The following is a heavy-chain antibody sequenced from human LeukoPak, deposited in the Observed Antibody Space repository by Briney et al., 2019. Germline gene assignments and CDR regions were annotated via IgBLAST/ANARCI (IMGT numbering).Heavy chain of an antibody. J-gene: IGHJ4*02. Sequence: GGSLRLSCAASGFTFSSYGMHWVRQAPGKGLEWVAVIWYDGSNKYYADSVKGRFTISRDNSKNTLYLQMNSLRAEDTAVYYCISGPSLEWLSYWGQGTLVTVSS. CDR1: GFTFSSYG. CDR2: IWYDGSNK. D-gene: IGHD3-3*01. V-gene: IGHV3-33*01. CDR3: ISGPSLEWLSY.